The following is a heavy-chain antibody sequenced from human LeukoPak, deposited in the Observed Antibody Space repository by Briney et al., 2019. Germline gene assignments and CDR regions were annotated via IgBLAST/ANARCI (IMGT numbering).Heavy chain of an antibody. D-gene: IGHD4-23*01. J-gene: IGHJ4*02. CDR3: AKDRRDYGGNIDY. V-gene: IGHV3-30*02. CDR2: IRFDGSNK. Sequence: GGSLRLSCAASGFTFSTYGMHWVRQAPGKGLEWVAFIRFDGSNKYYADSMKGRYTISRDNSKNTLYLQMNSLRPEDTAVYYCAKDRRDYGGNIDYWGQGTLVTVSS. CDR1: GFTFSTYG.